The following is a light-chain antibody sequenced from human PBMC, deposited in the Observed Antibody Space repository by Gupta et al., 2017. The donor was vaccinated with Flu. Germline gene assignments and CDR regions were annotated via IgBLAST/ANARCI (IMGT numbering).Light chain of an antibody. Sequence: QTVVTQEPSVSVSPGGTVTLPCGLASGSVSSANYRSWYQQTPGQPPRTLIYSTNIRASGVPDRFSGSTLGNKIALTITGAQAEDDADYYCLLHLGGGISLFGGGTKLTVL. CDR1: SGSVSSANY. J-gene: IGLJ2*01. CDR2: STN. CDR3: LLHLGGGISL. V-gene: IGLV8-61*01.